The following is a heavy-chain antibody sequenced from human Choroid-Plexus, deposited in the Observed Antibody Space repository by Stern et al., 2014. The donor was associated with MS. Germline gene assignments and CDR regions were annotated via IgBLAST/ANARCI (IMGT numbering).Heavy chain of an antibody. J-gene: IGHJ5*02. D-gene: IGHD2/OR15-2a*01. Sequence: VQLVESGGGVVQPGRPLRLSCVASGFSFGSCAMHWVRQAPGKGLERVAGVSYDGSNKYYADSVKVRFTISRDNSQNTLYMQMSSLRPEDTAVYYCAKDRQYLTYFFDHWGQGSLVTVSS. CDR3: AKDRQYLTYFFDH. CDR2: VSYDGSNK. V-gene: IGHV3-30*18. CDR1: GFSFGSCA.